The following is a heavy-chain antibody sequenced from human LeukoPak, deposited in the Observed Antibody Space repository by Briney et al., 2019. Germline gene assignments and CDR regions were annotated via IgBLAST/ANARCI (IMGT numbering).Heavy chain of an antibody. J-gene: IGHJ4*02. V-gene: IGHV3-7*01. CDR2: INQGGSER. CDR3: GRGDGYLVDH. CDR1: GFSFSDPW. Sequence: GGSLRLSCVGSGFSFSDPWMTWVRRAPGKGLEWVANINQGGSERNHVDSVKGRFTISRDDARTSLFLQMNSLRAEDTGVYYCGRGDGYLVDHWGQGTLVTVST. D-gene: IGHD5-24*01.